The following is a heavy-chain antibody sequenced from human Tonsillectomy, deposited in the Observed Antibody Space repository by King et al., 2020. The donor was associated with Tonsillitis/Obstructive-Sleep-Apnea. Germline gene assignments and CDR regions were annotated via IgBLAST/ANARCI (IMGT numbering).Heavy chain of an antibody. CDR3: ARGESCSSTSCYSLLDYYYYYYMDV. CDR1: GYTFTSYD. V-gene: IGHV1-8*01. D-gene: IGHD2-2*02. J-gene: IGHJ6*03. Sequence: QLVQSGAEVKKPGASVKVSCKASGYTFTSYDINWVRQATGQGLEWMGWMNPNSGNTGYAQKFQGRVTMTRNTSISTAYMELSSLRSEDTAVYYCARGESCSSTSCYSLLDYYYYYYMDVWGKGTTVTVSS. CDR2: MNPNSGNT.